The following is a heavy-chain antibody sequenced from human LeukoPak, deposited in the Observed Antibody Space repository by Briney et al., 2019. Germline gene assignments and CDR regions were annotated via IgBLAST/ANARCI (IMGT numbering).Heavy chain of an antibody. CDR3: AKDYLFDCSSTSCSQYYFDY. Sequence: PGGSLRLSCAASGFTFSSYAMSWVRQAPGKGLEWVSAISVSGGSTYYADSVKGRFTISRDNSKNTLYLQMNSLRAEDTAVYYCAKDYLFDCSSTSCSQYYFDYWGQGTLVTVSS. V-gene: IGHV3-23*01. J-gene: IGHJ4*02. D-gene: IGHD2-2*01. CDR1: GFTFSSYA. CDR2: ISVSGGST.